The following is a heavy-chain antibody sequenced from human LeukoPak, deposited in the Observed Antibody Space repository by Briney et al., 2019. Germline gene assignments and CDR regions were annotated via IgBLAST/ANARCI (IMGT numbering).Heavy chain of an antibody. CDR3: ARDEYSYGLSAFDI. Sequence: SETLSLTCTVSGGSISSYYWSWIRQPPGKGLEWIGYIYYSVSTNYNPSLKSRVTISVDTSKNQFSLKLSSVTAADTAVYYCARDEYSYGLSAFDIWGQGTMVTVSS. D-gene: IGHD5-18*01. CDR1: GGSISSYY. CDR2: IYYSVST. V-gene: IGHV4-59*01. J-gene: IGHJ3*02.